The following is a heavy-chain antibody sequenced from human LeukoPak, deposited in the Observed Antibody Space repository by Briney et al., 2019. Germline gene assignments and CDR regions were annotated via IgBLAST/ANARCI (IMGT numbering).Heavy chain of an antibody. V-gene: IGHV1-69*02. CDR2: IIPILGIP. D-gene: IGHD3-10*01. Sequence: SVTVSCKASGGTFSRYTISWVRQAPGQGLEWMGRIIPILGIPNYAQKFQGRVTITADKSTSTASMELSSLRSEDTAVYYCARVGQGGYYGSGSPSNDHLDPWGQGTLVTVSS. CDR1: GGTFSRYT. J-gene: IGHJ5*02. CDR3: ARVGQGGYYGSGSPSNDHLDP.